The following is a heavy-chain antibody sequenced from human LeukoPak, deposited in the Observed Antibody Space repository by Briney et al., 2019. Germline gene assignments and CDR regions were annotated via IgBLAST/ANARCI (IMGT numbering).Heavy chain of an antibody. Sequence: SETLSLTCTVSGYSISSGYYWGWIRQPPGKGLEWIGSIYYSGSTYYNPSLKSRVTISVDTSKNQFSLKLSSVTAADTAVYYCARVNLRAFDIWGQGTMVTVSS. CDR1: GYSISSGYY. CDR2: IYYSGST. CDR3: ARVNLRAFDI. J-gene: IGHJ3*02. D-gene: IGHD3-16*01. V-gene: IGHV4-38-2*02.